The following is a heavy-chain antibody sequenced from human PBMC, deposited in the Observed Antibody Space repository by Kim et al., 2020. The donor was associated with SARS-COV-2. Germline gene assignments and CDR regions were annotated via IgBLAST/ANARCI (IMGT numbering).Heavy chain of an antibody. CDR2: ISSSSSYT. Sequence: GGSLRLSCAASGFTFSDYYMSWIRQAPGKGLEWVSYISSSSSYTNYADSVKGRFTISRDNAKNSLYLQMNSLRAEDTAVYYCARDRDRYDFRSGSFYGMDVWGQGTTVTVSS. CDR1: GFTFSDYY. D-gene: IGHD3-3*01. J-gene: IGHJ6*02. CDR3: ARDRDRYDFRSGSFYGMDV. V-gene: IGHV3-11*05.